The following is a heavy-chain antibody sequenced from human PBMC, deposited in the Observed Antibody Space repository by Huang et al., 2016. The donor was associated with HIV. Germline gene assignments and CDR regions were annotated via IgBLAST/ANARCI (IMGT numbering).Heavy chain of an antibody. V-gene: IGHV3-30*18. CDR1: GFTFSNYG. D-gene: IGHD5-12*01. CDR3: AKDREDSAYQLDY. J-gene: IGHJ4*02. CDR2: ISYDGSYK. Sequence: QVQLVESGGGVVQPGRSLRLSCAASGFTFSNYGGHWVRQAPGKGLEWVAAISYDGSYKYYSDSVKGRFTISRDDSQNTLYLQMSSLRAEDTAVYFCAKDREDSAYQLDYWGQGTRVTVSS.